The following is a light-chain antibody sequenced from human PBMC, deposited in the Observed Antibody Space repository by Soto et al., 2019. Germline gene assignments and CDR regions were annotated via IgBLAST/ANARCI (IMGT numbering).Light chain of an antibody. CDR1: SSDVGGYNY. Sequence: QSALIQPPSVSGSPGQSVTISCTGTSSDVGGYNYVSWYQHHPGKAPKLVIYGVSNRPSGVSYRFSGSKSGNTASLTISGLQAEDEADYYCSSYTSTNTQVFGTGTKVTVL. CDR3: SSYTSTNTQV. CDR2: GVS. J-gene: IGLJ1*01. V-gene: IGLV2-14*01.